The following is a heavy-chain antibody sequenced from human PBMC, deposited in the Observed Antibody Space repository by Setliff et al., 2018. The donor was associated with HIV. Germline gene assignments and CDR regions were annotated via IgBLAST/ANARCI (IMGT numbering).Heavy chain of an antibody. D-gene: IGHD6-13*01. CDR2: ISAYNGNT. V-gene: IGHV1-18*01. Sequence: ASVKVSCKASGYTFSSYDINWVRQATGQGLEWMGWISAYNGNTNYAQKLQGRVTMTTDTSTSTAYMELSSLRSEDTAVYYCAKTIAAAATLPFDFWGQGTLVTVSS. J-gene: IGHJ4*02. CDR3: AKTIAAAATLPFDF. CDR1: GYTFSSYD.